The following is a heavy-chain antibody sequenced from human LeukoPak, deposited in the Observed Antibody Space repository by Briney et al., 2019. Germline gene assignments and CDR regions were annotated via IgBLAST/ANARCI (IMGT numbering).Heavy chain of an antibody. J-gene: IGHJ4*02. D-gene: IGHD6-19*01. CDR1: GFTFTSYW. Sequence: GGSLRLSCAASGFTFTSYWMSWVRQAPGKGLEWVANIKQDGSEKHYVDSVKGRFTISRDNTKNSLYLQMNSLRADDMAVYYCTRLHNSGWTGYWGQGTLVTVSS. V-gene: IGHV3-7*01. CDR2: IKQDGSEK. CDR3: TRLHNSGWTGY.